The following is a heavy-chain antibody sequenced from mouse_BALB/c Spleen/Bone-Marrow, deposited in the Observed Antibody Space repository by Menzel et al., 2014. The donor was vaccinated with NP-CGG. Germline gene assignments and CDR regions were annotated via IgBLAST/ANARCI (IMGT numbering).Heavy chain of an antibody. Sequence: EVQLQESGPGLVKPSQSLSLTCTVTGYSITSDYAWNWIRQFPGNKLEWMGYISYSGSTSYNPSLKSRISITRDTSKNQFFLQLNSVTTEDTATYCCARWVKWDPLYYAMDYWGQGTSVTVSS. CDR1: GYSITSDYA. J-gene: IGHJ4*01. CDR2: ISYSGST. V-gene: IGHV3-2*02. CDR3: ARWVKWDPLYYAMDY. D-gene: IGHD4-1*02.